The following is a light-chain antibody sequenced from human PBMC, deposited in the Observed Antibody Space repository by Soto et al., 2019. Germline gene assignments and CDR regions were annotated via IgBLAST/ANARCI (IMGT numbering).Light chain of an antibody. CDR1: QSISSY. Sequence: EIVLTQSPATLSSSPGERATLSCRAGQSISSYLAWYQQKPGQAPRLLIYDASNRATGIPARFSGSGSGTDFTLTISTLETEHFAVYYSQQCGNWPPVLTFGGGTKVEIK. CDR2: DAS. V-gene: IGKV3-11*01. J-gene: IGKJ4*01. CDR3: QQCGNWPPVLT.